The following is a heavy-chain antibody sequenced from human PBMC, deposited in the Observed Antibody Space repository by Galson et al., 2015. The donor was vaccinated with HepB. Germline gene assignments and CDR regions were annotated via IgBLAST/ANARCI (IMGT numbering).Heavy chain of an antibody. CDR1: GYTFTSYA. CDR3: ARDLYYYDSSGYYGNWFDP. Sequence: SVKVSCKASGYTFTSYAMNWVRQAPGQGLEWMGWINTNTGNPTYAQGFTGRFVFSLDTSVSTAYLQISSLKAEDTAVYYCARDLYYYDSSGYYGNWFDPWGQGTLVTVSS. V-gene: IGHV7-4-1*02. CDR2: INTNTGNP. J-gene: IGHJ5*02. D-gene: IGHD3-22*01.